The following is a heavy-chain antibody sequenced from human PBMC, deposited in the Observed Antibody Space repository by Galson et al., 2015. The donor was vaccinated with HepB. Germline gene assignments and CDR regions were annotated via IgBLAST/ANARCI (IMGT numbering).Heavy chain of an antibody. J-gene: IGHJ5*02. CDR1: GGTFSSHA. D-gene: IGHD2-21*02. CDR3: ARDGSYCGGDCYRGGWFDP. CDR2: IIPIFGIA. V-gene: IGHV1-69*10. Sequence: SVKVSCKASGGTFSSHAISWVRQAPGQGLEWMGGIIPIFGIANYAQKFQGRVTITADKSTSTAYMELSSLRSEDTAVYYCARDGSYCGGDCYRGGWFDPWGQGTLVTVSS.